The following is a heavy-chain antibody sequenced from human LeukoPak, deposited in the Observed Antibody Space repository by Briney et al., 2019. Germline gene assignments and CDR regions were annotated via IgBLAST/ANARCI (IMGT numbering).Heavy chain of an antibody. J-gene: IGHJ4*02. CDR1: GGSISSSSYY. CDR2: IYYSGST. CDR3: ATRSSWTDY. Sequence: SETLSLTCTVSGGSISSSSYYWGWIRQPPGKGREWIGGIYYSGSTYYNPSLKSRVTISVDTSKNQFSLKLSSVTAADTAVYYCATRSSWTDYWGQGTLVTVSS. V-gene: IGHV4-39*01. D-gene: IGHD6-13*01.